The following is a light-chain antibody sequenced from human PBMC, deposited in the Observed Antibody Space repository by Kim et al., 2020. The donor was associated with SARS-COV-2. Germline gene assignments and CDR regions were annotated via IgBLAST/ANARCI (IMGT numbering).Light chain of an antibody. J-gene: IGLJ3*02. Sequence: VSPGQTARIICSGDALPKQYAYWFQQRSGQAPRLVMFKDSERPSGIPERFSGSGSGTTVTLTISGVQPEDEADYYCQTADSSGTWVFGGGTQLTV. CDR1: ALPKQY. V-gene: IGLV3-25*03. CDR2: KDS. CDR3: QTADSSGTWV.